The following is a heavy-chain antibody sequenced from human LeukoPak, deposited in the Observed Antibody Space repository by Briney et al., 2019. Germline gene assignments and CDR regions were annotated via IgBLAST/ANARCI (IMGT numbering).Heavy chain of an antibody. D-gene: IGHD6-19*01. J-gene: IGHJ5*02. CDR1: GGSFSGYY. CDR2: IYHSGST. CDR3: ARVQPSGWYDVGNWFDP. Sequence: SETLSLTCAVYGGSFSGYYWSWIRQPPGKGLDWIGSIYHSGSTYYNPSLKSRVTISVDTSKNQFSLKLSSVTAADTAVYYCARVQPSGWYDVGNWFDPWGQGTLVTVSS. V-gene: IGHV4-34*01.